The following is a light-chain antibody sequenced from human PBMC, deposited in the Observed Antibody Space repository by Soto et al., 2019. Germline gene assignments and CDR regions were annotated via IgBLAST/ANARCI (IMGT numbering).Light chain of an antibody. Sequence: NFMLTQPHSVSESPGKTVIISCTGSSGSIASYYVQWYQQRPGSAPTTVIYEDNQRPSGVPDRFSGSIDRSSNSASLTISGLQTEDEADYYCQSYDSTNVFFGGGTKLTVL. V-gene: IGLV6-57*02. J-gene: IGLJ2*01. CDR2: EDN. CDR3: QSYDSTNVF. CDR1: SGSIASYY.